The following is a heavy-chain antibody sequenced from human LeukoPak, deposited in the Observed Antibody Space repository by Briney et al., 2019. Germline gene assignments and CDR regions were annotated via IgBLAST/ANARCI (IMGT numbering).Heavy chain of an antibody. CDR2: FSSSGST. Sequence: SETLFLTCTVSGGSVSSSSYYWVWIRQPPGKGLEWIGSFSSSGSTYYNASLKSRVTISVDSYRRKVSLEFSSVTAADTAMYYCARELIAAPVLGAFDVWGQGAMVTVSS. CDR1: GGSVSSSSYY. D-gene: IGHD6-6*01. CDR3: ARELIAAPVLGAFDV. V-gene: IGHV4-39*07. J-gene: IGHJ3*01.